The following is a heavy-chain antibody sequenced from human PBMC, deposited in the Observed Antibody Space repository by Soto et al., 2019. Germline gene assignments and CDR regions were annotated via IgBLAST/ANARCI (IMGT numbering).Heavy chain of an antibody. J-gene: IGHJ6*02. V-gene: IGHV4-59*08. CDR2: IYYSGST. CDR3: ARLARLRYGDSRSKDYYGMDV. Sequence: PSETLSLTCTVSGGSISSYYWSWIRQPPGKGLEWIGYIYYSGSTNYNPSLKSRVTISVDTSKNQFSLKLSSVTAADTAVYYCARLARLRYGDSRSKDYYGMDVWGQGTTVTVSS. CDR1: GGSISSYY. D-gene: IGHD4-17*01.